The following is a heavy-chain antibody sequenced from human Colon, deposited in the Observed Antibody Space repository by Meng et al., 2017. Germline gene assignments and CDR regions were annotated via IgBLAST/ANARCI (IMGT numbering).Heavy chain of an antibody. Sequence: VQLQESRPVLSQPSLTLSLSCAVSGGSTSSGGFSWSWIRQHPGKGLEWLGYIYYSGSTYSNPSLKSLVTISVDTSKNQFSLKLSSVTAADTAVYYCARVLPFSSGWSYFDYWGQGTLVTVSS. J-gene: IGHJ4*02. CDR3: ARVLPFSSGWSYFDY. CDR1: GGSTSSGGFS. D-gene: IGHD6-19*01. V-gene: IGHV4-31*01. CDR2: IYYSGST.